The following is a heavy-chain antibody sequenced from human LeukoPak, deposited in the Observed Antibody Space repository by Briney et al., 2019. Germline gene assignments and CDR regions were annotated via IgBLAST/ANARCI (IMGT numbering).Heavy chain of an antibody. J-gene: IGHJ4*02. CDR3: AKSFGYSGSWFDY. D-gene: IGHD1-26*01. CDR2: ISGNGGGT. Sequence: PGGSLRLSCAASGFTFSSYAMSWARQAPGKGLEWVSGISGNGGGTYYADSVKGRFTISRDNSKNTLYLQMNSLRAEDTAVYYCAKSFGYSGSWFDYWGQGTLVTVSS. V-gene: IGHV3-23*01. CDR1: GFTFSSYA.